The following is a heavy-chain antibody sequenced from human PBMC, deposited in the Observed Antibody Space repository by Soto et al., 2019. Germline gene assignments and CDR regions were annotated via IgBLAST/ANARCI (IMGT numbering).Heavy chain of an antibody. Sequence: GGSLRLSCAASGFTFSSYAMSWVRQAPGKGLEWVSSLSGSGNSTYHADSVKGRFTISRDNSKNTLYLQMNSLRSEDTAVYYCAKDRNLVVVLTNFDYWGQGALVTVSS. CDR1: GFTFSSYA. CDR3: AKDRNLVVVLTNFDY. J-gene: IGHJ4*02. CDR2: LSGSGNST. D-gene: IGHD3-22*01. V-gene: IGHV3-23*01.